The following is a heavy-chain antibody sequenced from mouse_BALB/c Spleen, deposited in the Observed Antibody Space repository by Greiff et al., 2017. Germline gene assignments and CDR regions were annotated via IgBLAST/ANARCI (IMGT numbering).Heavy chain of an antibody. Sequence: DVKLVESGGGLVQPGGSLKLSCAASGFTFSSYTMSWVRQTPEKRLEWVAYISNGGGSTYYPDTVKGRFTISRDNAKNTLYLQMSSLKSEDTAMYYCARRGDSHHYAMDYWGQGTSVTVSS. CDR1: GFTFSSYT. CDR2: ISNGGGST. D-gene: IGHD3-3*01. V-gene: IGHV5-12-2*01. J-gene: IGHJ4*01. CDR3: ARRGDSHHYAMDY.